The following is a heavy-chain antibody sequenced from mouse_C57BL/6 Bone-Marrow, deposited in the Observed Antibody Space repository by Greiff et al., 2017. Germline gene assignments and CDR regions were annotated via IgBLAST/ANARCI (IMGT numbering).Heavy chain of an antibody. J-gene: IGHJ2*01. CDR2: IYPGSGST. CDR1: GYTFTSYW. Sequence: QVQLQQSGAELVKPGASVKMSCKASGYTFTSYWITWVPQKPGQGLEWIGDIYPGSGSTNYNEKFKSKATLTVDTSSSTAYMQLSSLTSEDSAVYYCARSFPYYTFDYWGQGTTLTVSS. D-gene: IGHD2-12*01. V-gene: IGHV1-55*01. CDR3: ARSFPYYTFDY.